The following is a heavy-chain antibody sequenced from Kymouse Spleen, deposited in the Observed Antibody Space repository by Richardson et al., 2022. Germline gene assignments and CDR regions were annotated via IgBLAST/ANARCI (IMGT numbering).Heavy chain of an antibody. D-gene: IGHD3-10*01. CDR1: GGSISSSSYY. V-gene: IGHV4-39*01. J-gene: IGHJ4*02. CDR3: ARLNYYGSGSYPDY. CDR2: IYYSGST. Sequence: QLQLQESGPGLVKPSETLSLTCTVSGGSISSSSYYWGWIRQPPGKGLEWIGSIYYSGSTYYNPSLKSRVTISVDTSKNQFSLKLSSVTAADTAVYYCARLNYYGSGSYPDYWGQGTLVTVSS.